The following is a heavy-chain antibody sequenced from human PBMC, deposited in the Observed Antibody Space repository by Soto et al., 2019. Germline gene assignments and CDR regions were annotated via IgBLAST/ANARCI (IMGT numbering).Heavy chain of an antibody. J-gene: IGHJ6*02. CDR3: AAGTGPYYYYYGMDV. CDR1: GFTFTSSA. CDR2: IVVGSGNT. D-gene: IGHD7-27*01. Sequence: QMQLVQSGPEVKKPGTSVKVSCKASGFTFTSSAVQWVRQARGQRLEWIGWIVVGSGNTNYAQKFQERVTITRDMSXXTAYMERSSLRSEDTAVYYCAAGTGPYYYYYGMDVWAQGTTVTVSS. V-gene: IGHV1-58*01.